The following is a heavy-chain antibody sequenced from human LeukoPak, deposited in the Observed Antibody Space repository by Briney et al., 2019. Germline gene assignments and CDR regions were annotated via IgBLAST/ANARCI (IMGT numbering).Heavy chain of an antibody. CDR1: GGTFSSYA. D-gene: IGHD2-2*01. J-gene: IGHJ6*03. CDR2: TIPIFGTA. Sequence: GASVKVSCKASGGTFSSYAISWVRQAPGQGGEWMGGTIPIFGTANSAQKFQGRVTITTDESTSTAYMELSSLRSEDTAVYYCARSLVPPIPYDYYYYMDVWGKGTTVTVSS. CDR3: ARSLVPPIPYDYYYYMDV. V-gene: IGHV1-69*05.